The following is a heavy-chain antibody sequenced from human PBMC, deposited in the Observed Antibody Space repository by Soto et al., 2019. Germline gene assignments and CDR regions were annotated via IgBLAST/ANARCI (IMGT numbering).Heavy chain of an antibody. CDR1: GFTFSSGS. V-gene: IGHV3-21*01. CDR2: ISSSSSYI. Sequence: GGSLRLSCAASGFTFSSGSMNWARQAPGKGMEWASSISSSSSYIDYADSVKGRFTISRDNARNSLYLQMNSLRGEETAVYYCARVVTGRDAFDIWCRVTMFTVSS. CDR3: ARVVTGRDAFDI. J-gene: IGHJ3*02.